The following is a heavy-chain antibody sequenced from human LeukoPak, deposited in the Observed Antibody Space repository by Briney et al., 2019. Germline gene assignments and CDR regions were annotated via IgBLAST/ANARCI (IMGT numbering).Heavy chain of an antibody. CDR3: ARAIAVAGTGASDY. CDR2: IYTSGST. J-gene: IGHJ4*02. Sequence: SQTLSLTCTVSGGSISSGSYYWSWIRQPAGKGLEWIGRIYTSGSTNYNPSLKSRVTISVDTSKNQFSLKLSSVTAADTAVYYCARAIAVAGTGASDYWGQGTLVTVSS. V-gene: IGHV4-61*02. CDR1: GGSISSGSYY. D-gene: IGHD6-19*01.